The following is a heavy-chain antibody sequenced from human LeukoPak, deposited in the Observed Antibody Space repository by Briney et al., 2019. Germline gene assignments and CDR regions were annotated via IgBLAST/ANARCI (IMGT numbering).Heavy chain of an antibody. V-gene: IGHV3-21*01. Sequence: KTGGSLRLSCAASGFTFSSYSMNWVRQAPGRGLEWVSSISSSSSYIYYADSVKGRFTISRDNAKNSLYLQMNSLRAEDTAVYYCASTVGAYYDFWSGYYSPYYFDYWGQGTLVTVSS. CDR2: ISSSSSYI. CDR3: ASTVGAYYDFWSGYYSPYYFDY. D-gene: IGHD3-3*01. J-gene: IGHJ4*02. CDR1: GFTFSSYS.